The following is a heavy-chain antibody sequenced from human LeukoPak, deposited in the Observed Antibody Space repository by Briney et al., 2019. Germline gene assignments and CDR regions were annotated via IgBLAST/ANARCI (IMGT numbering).Heavy chain of an antibody. CDR2: RYPDGSAS. CDR1: GYTFNNYW. Sequence: GESLKISCKASGYTFNNYWIGWVRQVPGRGLEWMGMRYPDGSASTYHPSFEGRVTISADQSVTTAYLEWNSLKASDTALYYCVRQGLQSGTYPAYWGPGTLVTVSS. CDR3: VRQGLQSGTYPAY. V-gene: IGHV5-51*01. J-gene: IGHJ4*02. D-gene: IGHD1-26*01.